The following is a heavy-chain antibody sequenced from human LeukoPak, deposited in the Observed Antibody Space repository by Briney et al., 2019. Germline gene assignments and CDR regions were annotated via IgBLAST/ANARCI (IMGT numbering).Heavy chain of an antibody. V-gene: IGHV3-11*04. J-gene: IGHJ3*02. D-gene: IGHD3-3*01. CDR3: ARAHPFWVDSWSGYWVDAFDI. CDR2: ISSGGSTI. CDR1: GFTFSDYY. Sequence: GGSLRLSCAASGFTFSDYYMSWIRQAPGKGLEWVSYISSGGSTIYYADSVKGRFTISRDNAKNSLYLQMNSLRAEDTAVYYCARAHPFWVDSWSGYWVDAFDIWGQGTMVTVSS.